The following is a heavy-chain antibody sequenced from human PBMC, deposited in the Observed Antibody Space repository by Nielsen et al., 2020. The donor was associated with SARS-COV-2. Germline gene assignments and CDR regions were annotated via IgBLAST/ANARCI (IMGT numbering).Heavy chain of an antibody. J-gene: IGHJ3*02. CDR3: ASSGIAAAGTSDAFDI. Sequence: WICQPPGKGLEWVSSISSSSSYIYYADSVKGRFTISRDNAKNSLYLQMNSLRAEDTAVYYCASSGIAAAGTSDAFDIWGQGTMVTVSS. D-gene: IGHD6-13*01. CDR2: ISSSSSYI. V-gene: IGHV3-21*01.